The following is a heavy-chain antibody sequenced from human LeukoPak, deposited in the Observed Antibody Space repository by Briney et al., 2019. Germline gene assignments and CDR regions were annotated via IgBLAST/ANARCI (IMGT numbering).Heavy chain of an antibody. CDR3: AREFVVVPAAIWSY. V-gene: IGHV1-2*02. D-gene: IGHD2-2*01. CDR2: INPNSGDT. J-gene: IGHJ4*02. Sequence: ASVKVSCKASGYTFTGYYMHWVRQAPGQGLEWMGWINPNSGDTNYAQKFQGRVTMTSDTSISTAYMELSRLRSDDTAVYYCAREFVVVPAAIWSYWGQGTLVTVSS. CDR1: GYTFTGYY.